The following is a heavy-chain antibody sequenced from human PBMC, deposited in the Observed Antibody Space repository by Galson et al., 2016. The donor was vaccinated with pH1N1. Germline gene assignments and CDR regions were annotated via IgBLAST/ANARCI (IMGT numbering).Heavy chain of an antibody. V-gene: IGHV1-46*01. Sequence: SVKVSCKASGYSVTRYYMHWVRQAPGQGLEWMGIIDPSAGTTTYSQKFQVRISLTRDTSTNSVHMELSTLRPDDSAIYFCARRYYFDYWGQGTLVTVSS. CDR3: ARRYYFDY. J-gene: IGHJ4*02. CDR1: GYSVTRYY. CDR2: IDPSAGTT.